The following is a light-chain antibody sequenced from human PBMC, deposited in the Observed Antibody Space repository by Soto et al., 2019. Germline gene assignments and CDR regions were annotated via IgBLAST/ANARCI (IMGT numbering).Light chain of an antibody. CDR3: QQYSAWSLT. CDR2: FAS. V-gene: IGKV3-15*01. Sequence: EIVMTQSPATLSVSPGEKATISCRASQSLNNNLAWYQQKPGQGPRLLIYFASTRATGIPARFSGSGSGTEFSLTISSLQSEDFASYYCQQYSAWSLTFGGGTKVETK. J-gene: IGKJ4*01. CDR1: QSLNNN.